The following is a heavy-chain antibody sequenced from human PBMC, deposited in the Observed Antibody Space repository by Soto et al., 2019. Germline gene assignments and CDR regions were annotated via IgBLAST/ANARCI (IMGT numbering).Heavy chain of an antibody. CDR2: IKQDGSEK. CDR1: GFTFSNYG. V-gene: IGHV3-7*03. J-gene: IGHJ4*02. Sequence: GGSLRLSCAASGFTFSNYGMSWVRQAPGKGLEWVANIKQDGSEKYYVDSVKGRFTISRDNAKNSLYLQMNSLRAEDTAVYYCARDFKYWGQGTLVTVSS. CDR3: ARDFKY.